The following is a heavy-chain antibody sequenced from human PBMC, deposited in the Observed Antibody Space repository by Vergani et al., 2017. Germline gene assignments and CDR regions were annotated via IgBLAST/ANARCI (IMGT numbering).Heavy chain of an antibody. Sequence: QLQLQESGSGLVKPSQTLSLTCAVSGGSISSGGYSWSWIRQPPGKGLEWIGYIYHSGSTYYNPSLKSRVTISVDRSKNQFSLKLSSVTAADTAVYYCARDPGSIAVAGTNYYYYYGMDVWGQGTTVTVSS. CDR3: ARDPGSIAVAGTNYYYYYGMDV. CDR2: IYHSGST. CDR1: GGSISSGGYS. V-gene: IGHV4-30-2*01. J-gene: IGHJ6*02. D-gene: IGHD6-19*01.